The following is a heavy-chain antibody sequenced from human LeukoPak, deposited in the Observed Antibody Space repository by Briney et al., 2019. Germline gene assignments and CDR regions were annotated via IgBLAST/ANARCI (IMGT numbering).Heavy chain of an antibody. CDR1: GFTFGDYA. V-gene: IGHV3-49*03. CDR3: TRQMVVVTAIPGY. CDR2: IRSKAYGGTT. J-gene: IGHJ4*02. D-gene: IGHD2-21*02. Sequence: GGSLRLSCTASGFTFGDYAMSWFRQAPGKGREWVGFIRSKAYGGTTEYAASVKGRFTISRDDSKSIAYLQMNSLKTEDTAVYYCTRQMVVVTAIPGYWGQGTLVTVSS.